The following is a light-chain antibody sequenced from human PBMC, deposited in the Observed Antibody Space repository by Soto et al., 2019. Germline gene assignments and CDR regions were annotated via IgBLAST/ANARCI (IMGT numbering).Light chain of an antibody. CDR3: SSYAGGNKLV. V-gene: IGLV2-8*01. CDR2: EVA. J-gene: IGLJ1*01. Sequence: QSALTQPPSASGSPGQSVTISCTGTSSDLGASDSVSWYQQHPGKAPKLMIYEVAKRPSGVPDRFSGSKSGNTASLTVSGLQADDEADYYCSSYAGGNKLVFGTGTKLTAL. CDR1: SSDLGASDS.